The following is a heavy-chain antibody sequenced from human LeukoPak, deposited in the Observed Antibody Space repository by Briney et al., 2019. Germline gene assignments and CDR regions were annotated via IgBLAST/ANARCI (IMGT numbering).Heavy chain of an antibody. D-gene: IGHD3-22*01. CDR2: IGTAGDT. CDR1: GFTFSSYD. CDR3: ARGDFTPYYYDSSGYYPTLDV. Sequence: PGGSLRLSCAASGFTFSSYDMHWVRQATGKGLEWVSAIGTAGDTYYPGSVKGRFTISRENAKNSLYLQMNSLRAGDTAVYYCARGDFTPYYYDSSGYYPTLDVWGKGTTVTISS. J-gene: IGHJ6*04. V-gene: IGHV3-13*01.